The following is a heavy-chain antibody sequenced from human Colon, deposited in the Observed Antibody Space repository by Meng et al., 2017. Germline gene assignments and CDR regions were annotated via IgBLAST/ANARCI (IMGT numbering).Heavy chain of an antibody. CDR2: INHSGST. CDR3: ARGSGGWRSYYFDY. D-gene: IGHD3-16*01. J-gene: IGHJ4*02. Sequence: GRLQAWGAGLLKPSETLSLTCAVYGGSFSGYYWSWIRQPPGKGLEWIGEINHSGSTNYNPSLKSRVTISVDTSKNQFSLKLSSVTAADTAVYYCARGSGGWRSYYFDYWGQGTLVTVSS. V-gene: IGHV4-34*01. CDR1: GGSFSGYY.